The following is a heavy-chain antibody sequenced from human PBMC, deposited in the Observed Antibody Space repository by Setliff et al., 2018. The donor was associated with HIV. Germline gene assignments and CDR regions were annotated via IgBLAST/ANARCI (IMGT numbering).Heavy chain of an antibody. J-gene: IGHJ4*02. V-gene: IGHV1-69*13. Sequence: ASVKVSCKTSGDTFNTYSISWVRQAPGQGLEWMGGIIPMLRATRYAQRFQGRVTITADESTSTAYMELSSLRSEDTAFYYCAGLYGDKGGGYWGQGTLVTVSS. CDR3: AGLYGDKGGGY. D-gene: IGHD4-17*01. CDR2: IIPMLRAT. CDR1: GDTFNTYS.